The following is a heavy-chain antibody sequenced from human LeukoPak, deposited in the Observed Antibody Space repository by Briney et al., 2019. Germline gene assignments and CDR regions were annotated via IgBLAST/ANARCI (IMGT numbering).Heavy chain of an antibody. D-gene: IGHD1-7*01. CDR2: INLSAGTT. J-gene: IGHJ4*02. CDR1: GYTLTGYY. CDR3: ARWNSVGY. V-gene: IGHV1-46*01. Sequence: ASVKVSCKASGYTLTGYYMHWVRQAPGQGLEWMGVINLSAGTTNYAQKFQGRVTMTRDTSISTAYMELSSLRSDDTAVYYCARWNSVGYWGQGTLVTVSS.